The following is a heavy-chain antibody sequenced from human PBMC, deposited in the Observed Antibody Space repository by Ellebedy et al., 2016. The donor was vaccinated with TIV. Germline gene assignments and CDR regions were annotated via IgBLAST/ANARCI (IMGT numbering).Heavy chain of an antibody. CDR1: EFSFTNAW. V-gene: IGHV3-15*01. J-gene: IGHJ3*01. D-gene: IGHD3-10*01. Sequence: GGSLRLXCVASEFSFTNAWMSWVRQPAGKGLEWVGRINTNPDGGTADYAAPVKGGFIISRDDSKNTVYLQMNSLKTEDTGVYYCTSSTSGLFFDLWGQGTKVTVSS. CDR2: INTNPDGGTA. CDR3: TSSTSGLFFDL.